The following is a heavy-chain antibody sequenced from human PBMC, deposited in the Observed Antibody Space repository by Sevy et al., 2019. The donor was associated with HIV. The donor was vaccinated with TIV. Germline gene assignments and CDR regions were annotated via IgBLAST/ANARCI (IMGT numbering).Heavy chain of an antibody. V-gene: IGHV3-7*01. Sequence: GGSLRLSCGDSGFMFSYYCMSWVRQAPGKGLEWVANINQDGSHKYYVDSVKGRLTISRDNAKNSLYVQMDSLRVEDTAVYYCTRGGADSSWHWVDWGQGTLVTVSS. J-gene: IGHJ4*02. CDR2: INQDGSHK. CDR3: TRGGADSSWHWVD. CDR1: GFMFSYYC. D-gene: IGHD6-13*01.